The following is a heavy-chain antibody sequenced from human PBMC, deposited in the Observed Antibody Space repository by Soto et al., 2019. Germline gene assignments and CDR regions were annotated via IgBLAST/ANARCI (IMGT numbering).Heavy chain of an antibody. V-gene: IGHV4-31*03. J-gene: IGHJ4*02. D-gene: IGHD2-2*01. Sequence: TLSLTCTVSGGSISSGGYYWSWIRQHAGKGLEYIGSIYYGGSTYYNPSLKSRVSISVDTSENQFSLKLSSVTAADTAVYYCARRLGLGYCSITSCLQFDNWGQGTPVTVSS. CDR2: IYYGGST. CDR1: GGSISSGGYY. CDR3: ARRLGLGYCSITSCLQFDN.